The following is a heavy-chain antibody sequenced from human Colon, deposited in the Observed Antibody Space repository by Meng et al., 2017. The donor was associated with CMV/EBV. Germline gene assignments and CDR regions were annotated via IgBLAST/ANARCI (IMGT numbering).Heavy chain of an antibody. CDR2: INGGGDST. CDR1: GFTFSSYA. CDR3: AKERHYDGTGAYFQH. J-gene: IGHJ1*01. D-gene: IGHD3-22*01. V-gene: IGHV3-23*01. Sequence: GFTFSSYAMSGVRQAPGKGLEWVSGINGGGDSTHYADSVKGRFTISRDKSKNTLYLQMNSLRAEDTAVYYCAKERHYDGTGAYFQHWGQGTLVTVSS.